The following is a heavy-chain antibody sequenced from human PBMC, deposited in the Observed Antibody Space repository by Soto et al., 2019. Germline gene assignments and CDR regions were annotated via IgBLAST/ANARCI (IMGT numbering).Heavy chain of an antibody. Sequence: EVQLVESGGGLVKPGGSLRISCTASGFTFNNAWMSWVRQAPGKGLQWVGRIESKSDGGTTDYAAPVKGRFTISRDDSQNTLFLQMNSLKSEDTAMYYCTTDRVERLLVDYSGQGTLVTVAS. CDR2: IESKSDGGTT. D-gene: IGHD1-26*01. J-gene: IGHJ4*02. CDR3: TTDRVERLLVDY. V-gene: IGHV3-15*04. CDR1: GFTFNNAW.